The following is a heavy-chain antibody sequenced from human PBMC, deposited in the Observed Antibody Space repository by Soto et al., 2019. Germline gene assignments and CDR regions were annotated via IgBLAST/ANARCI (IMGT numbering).Heavy chain of an antibody. CDR2: ISGSGGST. D-gene: IGHD3-10*01. CDR1: GFTFSSYA. J-gene: IGHJ6*02. Sequence: EVQLLESGGGLVQPGGSLRLSCAASGFTFSSYAMSWVRQAPGKGLEWVSAISGSGGSTYYADSVKGRFTISRDNSKNTLYRQRNSLRAEDTAVYYCAKEVTMVRGAFPYYYGMDVWGQGTTVTVSS. CDR3: AKEVTMVRGAFPYYYGMDV. V-gene: IGHV3-23*01.